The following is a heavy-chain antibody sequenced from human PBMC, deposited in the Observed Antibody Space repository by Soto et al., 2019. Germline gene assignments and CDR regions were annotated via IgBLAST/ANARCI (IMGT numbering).Heavy chain of an antibody. CDR1: GYSFTSYW. V-gene: IGHV5-10-1*01. CDR2: IDPSDSYT. Sequence: GESLKISCKGSGYSFTSYWISWVRQMPGKGLERMGRIDPSDSYTNYSPSFQGHVTISADKSISTAYLQWSSLKASDTAMYYCARRDSEAAGPTPPDYWGQGTLVTVSS. D-gene: IGHD6-13*01. CDR3: ARRDSEAAGPTPPDY. J-gene: IGHJ4*02.